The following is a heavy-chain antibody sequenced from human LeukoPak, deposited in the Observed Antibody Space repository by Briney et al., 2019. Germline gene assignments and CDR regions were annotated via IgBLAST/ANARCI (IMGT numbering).Heavy chain of an antibody. CDR3: AKERSGYSYGSPFDY. CDR2: IYTSGST. V-gene: IGHV4-4*07. J-gene: IGHJ4*02. D-gene: IGHD5-18*01. Sequence: SKTLSLTCIVSGGSISTYYWSWIRQPAGKGLEWIGRIYTSGSTNYNPSLKSRVTMSVDTSKNQFSLKLSSVTAADTAVYYCAKERSGYSYGSPFDYWGQGTLVTVSS. CDR1: GGSISTYY.